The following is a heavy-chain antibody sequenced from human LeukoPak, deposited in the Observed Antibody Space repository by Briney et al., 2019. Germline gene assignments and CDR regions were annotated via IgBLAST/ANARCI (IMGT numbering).Heavy chain of an antibody. J-gene: IGHJ5*02. V-gene: IGHV3-23*01. CDR1: GFTFSSYA. D-gene: IGHD3-9*01. Sequence: GGSLRLSCAASGFTFSSYAMHWVRQAPGKGLEYVSAISGSGGSTYYADSVKGRFTISRDNSKNTLYLQMNSLRAEDTAVYYCAKDPDGGYFDWSNWFDPWGQGTLVTVSS. CDR2: ISGSGGST. CDR3: AKDPDGGYFDWSNWFDP.